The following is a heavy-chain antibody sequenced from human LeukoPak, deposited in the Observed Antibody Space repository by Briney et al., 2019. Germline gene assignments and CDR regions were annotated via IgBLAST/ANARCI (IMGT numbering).Heavy chain of an antibody. CDR2: LYSGGKT. D-gene: IGHD1-1*01. J-gene: IGHJ4*02. CDR3: ARNLATGDWALDC. CDR1: GVTLSSNY. Sequence: PGGSLRLSCAASGVTLSSNYMSWVRQAPGTGLGWVSVLYSGGKTYYADSVKGRFTISRDTSKNTLFLQMKSLRSQVRVVDYCARNLATGDWALDCWGQGTLVTVSS. V-gene: IGHV3-53*01.